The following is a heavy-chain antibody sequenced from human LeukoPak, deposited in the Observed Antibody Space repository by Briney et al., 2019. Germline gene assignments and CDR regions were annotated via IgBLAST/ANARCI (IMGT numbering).Heavy chain of an antibody. V-gene: IGHV4-39*07. CDR3: ARLYSSSWYTSYYFDY. CDR1: GGSISSSSYY. CDR2: IYYSGST. D-gene: IGHD6-13*01. Sequence: SETLSLTCTVSGGSISSSSYYWGWIRQPPGKGLEWIGSIYYSGSTYYNPSLKSRVTISVDTSKNQFSLKLSSVTAADTAVYYCARLYSSSWYTSYYFDYWGQGTLVTVSS. J-gene: IGHJ4*02.